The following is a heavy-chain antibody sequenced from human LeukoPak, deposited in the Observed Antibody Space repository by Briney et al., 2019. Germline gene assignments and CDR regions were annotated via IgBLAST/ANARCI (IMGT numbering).Heavy chain of an antibody. CDR1: GGSISSYY. V-gene: IGHV4-59*01. CDR2: IYYSGST. Sequence: SETLSLTCTVSGGSISSYYWSWIRQPPGKGLEWIGYIYYSGSTNYNPSLKSRVTISVDTSKNQFSLKLSSVTAADTAVYYCAREMAVAGTGPSYHYYYMDVWGKGTTVTVSS. D-gene: IGHD6-19*01. J-gene: IGHJ6*03. CDR3: AREMAVAGTGPSYHYYYMDV.